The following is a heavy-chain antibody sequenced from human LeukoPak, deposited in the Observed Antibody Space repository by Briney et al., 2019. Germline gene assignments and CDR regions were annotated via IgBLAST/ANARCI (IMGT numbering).Heavy chain of an antibody. Sequence: GGSLRLSCVASGFTFSSSWMAWVRQAPGKGLQWVANINHDGSVKNYVGSVKGRFAISRDNAQNSFYLQMNSLETDDTAVYYCARDWGPEYYDGTGYALDHWGQGTPVIVSA. CDR1: GFTFSSSW. CDR2: INHDGSVK. J-gene: IGHJ1*01. D-gene: IGHD3-16*01. CDR3: ARDWGPEYYDGTGYALDH. V-gene: IGHV3-7*01.